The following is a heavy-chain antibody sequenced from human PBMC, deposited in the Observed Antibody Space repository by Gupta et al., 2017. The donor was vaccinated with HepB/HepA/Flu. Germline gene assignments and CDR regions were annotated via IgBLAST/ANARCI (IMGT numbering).Heavy chain of an antibody. Sequence: QVQLVQSETEVKKPGPSVKVSCTASGYTFTTYEISWVRQAPGQGLEWMGWISTYTGNTHYAQKVQGRVTMTTDTSTSTGYLELRNLTSDDTAVYYCARGTTFNHWGQGTLLTVSS. CDR1: GYTFTTYE. V-gene: IGHV1-18*04. CDR2: ISTYTGNT. J-gene: IGHJ4*02. CDR3: ARGTTFNH. D-gene: IGHD1-1*01.